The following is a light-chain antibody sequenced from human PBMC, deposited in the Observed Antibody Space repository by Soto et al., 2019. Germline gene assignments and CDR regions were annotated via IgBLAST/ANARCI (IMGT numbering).Light chain of an antibody. CDR2: DAS. Sequence: DIQMTQSPATLSASVGDRVTITCRASQSISSWLAWYQQKPGKAPRLLIYDASSLESGGPSRFSGSGSGTEFALTISSMQPDDVVTDYCQQYNSYWWTFGRGTKVEIK. CDR1: QSISSW. J-gene: IGKJ1*01. CDR3: QQYNSYWWT. V-gene: IGKV1-5*01.